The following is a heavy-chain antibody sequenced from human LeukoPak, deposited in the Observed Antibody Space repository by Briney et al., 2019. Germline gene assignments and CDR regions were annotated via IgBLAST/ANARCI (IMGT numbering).Heavy chain of an antibody. Sequence: GGSLRLSCAASGFTFSSYAMSWVRQAPGKGLEWVSAISGSGGSTYYADSVKGRFTISRDNSKNTLHLQMNSLRAEDTAVYYCAKDWCSSTSCYPDIWGQGTMVTVSS. CDR1: GFTFSSYA. D-gene: IGHD2-2*01. CDR3: AKDWCSSTSCYPDI. CDR2: ISGSGGST. V-gene: IGHV3-23*01. J-gene: IGHJ3*02.